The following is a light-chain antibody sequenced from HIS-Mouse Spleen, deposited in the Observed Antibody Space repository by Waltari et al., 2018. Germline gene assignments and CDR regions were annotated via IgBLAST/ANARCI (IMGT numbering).Light chain of an antibody. J-gene: IGLJ2*01. CDR3: YSTDSSGNHRV. CDR2: EDS. Sequence: SYELTHPPSLSVSPGQTARITSSGDALPTNYAYWYQQKSGQAPVLAIYEDSKRPSGIPERFSGYSSGTMATLTISGAQVEDEADYYCYSTDSSGNHRVFGGGTKLTVL. CDR1: ALPTNY. V-gene: IGLV3-10*01.